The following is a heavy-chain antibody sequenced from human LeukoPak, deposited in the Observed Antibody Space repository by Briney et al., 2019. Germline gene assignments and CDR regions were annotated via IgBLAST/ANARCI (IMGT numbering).Heavy chain of an antibody. CDR1: GFTFSSYW. V-gene: IGHV3-74*01. CDR2: INSDGSST. CDR3: AKEGYYDSSGYYLR. Sequence: GGSLRLSCAASGFTFSSYWMHWVRQAPGKGLVWVSRINSDGSSTSYADSVKGRFTISRDNSKNTLYLQMNSLRAEDTAVYYCAKEGYYDSSGYYLRWGQGTLVTVSS. J-gene: IGHJ4*02. D-gene: IGHD3-22*01.